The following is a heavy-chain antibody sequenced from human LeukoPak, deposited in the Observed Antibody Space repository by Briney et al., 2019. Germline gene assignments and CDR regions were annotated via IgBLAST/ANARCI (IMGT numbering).Heavy chain of an antibody. V-gene: IGHV3-23*01. CDR1: GFTFSSYA. CDR2: ISGSGGST. D-gene: IGHD4-23*01. Sequence: PGESLRLSCAASGFTFSSYAMSWVRQAPGKGLEWVSAISGSGGSTYYADSVKGRFTISRDNSKNTLYLQINSLRAEDTAVYYCAKDLYGGNDYWGQGTLVTVSS. CDR3: AKDLYGGNDY. J-gene: IGHJ4*02.